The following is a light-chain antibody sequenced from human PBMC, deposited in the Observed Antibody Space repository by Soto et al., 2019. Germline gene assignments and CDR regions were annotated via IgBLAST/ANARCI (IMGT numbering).Light chain of an antibody. CDR1: QYINTR. V-gene: IGKV3-11*01. CDR3: HQRQSWPRT. Sequence: EIVLTQSPATLSSFPGERVTLSCRASQYINTRLAWYQHRPGQAPRLLLSHTPLRAAGLPARFSASGTGTDFTLTISDVQPDDFAVYYCHQRQSWPRTFGKGTKVDIK. J-gene: IGKJ1*01. CDR2: HTP.